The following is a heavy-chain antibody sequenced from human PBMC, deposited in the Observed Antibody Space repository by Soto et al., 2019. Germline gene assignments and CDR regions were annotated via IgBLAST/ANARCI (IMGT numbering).Heavy chain of an antibody. CDR3: AREVVVAATLYYYYGMDV. V-gene: IGHV1-18*04. CDR2: ISAYNGNT. CDR1: GYTFTSYG. J-gene: IGHJ6*02. Sequence: ASVKVSCKAPGYTFTSYGISWVRQAPGQGLEWMGWISAYNGNTNYAQKLQGRVTMTTDTSTSTAYMELRSLRSDDTAVYYCAREVVVAATLYYYYGMDVWGQGTTVTVSS. D-gene: IGHD2-15*01.